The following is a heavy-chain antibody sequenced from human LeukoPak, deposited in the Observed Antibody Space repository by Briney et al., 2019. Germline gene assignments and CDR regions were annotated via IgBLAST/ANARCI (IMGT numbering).Heavy chain of an antibody. Sequence: SETLSLTCTVSGGSISSYYWSLIRQPAGKGLEWIGRIYTSGSTNYNPSLKSRVTMSVDTSKNQFSLKLSSVTAADTAVYYCARDLNIYDSSGRLDYWGQGTLVTVSS. V-gene: IGHV4-4*07. CDR2: IYTSGST. D-gene: IGHD3-22*01. CDR1: GGSISSYY. CDR3: ARDLNIYDSSGRLDY. J-gene: IGHJ4*02.